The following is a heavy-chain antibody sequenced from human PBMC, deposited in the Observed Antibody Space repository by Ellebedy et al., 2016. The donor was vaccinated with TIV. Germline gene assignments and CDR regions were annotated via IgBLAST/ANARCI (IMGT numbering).Heavy chain of an antibody. V-gene: IGHV4-59*01. J-gene: IGHJ4*02. D-gene: IGHD3-16*01. CDR1: GGSISRYY. CDR2: IHYNGNT. CDR3: ASGGASSKYFDH. Sequence: MPSETLSLTCTVSGGSISRYYWSWIRQPPGKGLEWIAFIHYNGNTNYNPSLKSRVTISVDTSKNQFSLKLNSVTAADTAMYYCASGGASSKYFDHWGQGTLVTVSS.